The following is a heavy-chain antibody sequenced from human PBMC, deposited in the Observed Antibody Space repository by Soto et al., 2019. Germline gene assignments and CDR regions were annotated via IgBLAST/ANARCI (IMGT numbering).Heavy chain of an antibody. J-gene: IGHJ4*02. V-gene: IGHV3-23*01. CDR3: AKDPRSYGSGSLGVY. CDR2: ISGSGGST. Sequence: PGGSLRLSCAASGFTFSSYAMSWVRQAPGKGLEWVSAISGSGGSTYYADSVKGRFTISRDNSKNTLYLQMNSLRAEDTALYYCAKDPRSYGSGSLGVYWGQGTLVTVSS. D-gene: IGHD3-10*01. CDR1: GFTFSSYA.